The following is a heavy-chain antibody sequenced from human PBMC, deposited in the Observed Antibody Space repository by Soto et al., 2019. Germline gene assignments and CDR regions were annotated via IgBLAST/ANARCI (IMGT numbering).Heavy chain of an antibody. D-gene: IGHD6-19*01. CDR2: IFSNDEK. V-gene: IGHV2-26*01. CDR1: GFSLSNARMG. Sequence: QVTLKESGPVLVKPTETLTLTCTVSGFSLSNARMGVSWISQPPGKALEWLAHIFSNDEKSYSTSLKSRLTISKDTSKSQVVLTMTNMDPVDTATYYCARIRKGSGWYFYYGMDVWGQGTTVTVSS. CDR3: ARIRKGSGWYFYYGMDV. J-gene: IGHJ6*02.